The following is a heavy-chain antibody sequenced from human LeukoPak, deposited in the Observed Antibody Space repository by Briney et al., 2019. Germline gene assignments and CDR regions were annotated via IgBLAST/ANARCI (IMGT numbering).Heavy chain of an antibody. CDR1: GLTFSTYW. CDR3: ARGPLTTSGRSLGY. V-gene: IGHV3-74*01. J-gene: IGHJ4*02. Sequence: GGSLRLSCAASGLTFSTYWMHRVRQAPGRGLVWVSSINSDGSSTSYADSVKGRFTISRDNAKNTLYLQMNSLRAEDTAVYYCARGPLTTSGRSLGYWGQGTLVTVSS. D-gene: IGHD4-17*01. CDR2: INSDGSST.